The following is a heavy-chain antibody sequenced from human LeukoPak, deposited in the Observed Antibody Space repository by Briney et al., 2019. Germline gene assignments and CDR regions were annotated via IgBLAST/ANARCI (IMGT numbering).Heavy chain of an antibody. J-gene: IGHJ5*02. CDR1: GYSISSGYY. Sequence: PSETLSLTCTVSGYSISSGYYWGWIRQPPGQGLEWIGSIYHSGSTYYNPSLKSRVTISVNTSKNQFSLKLSSVTAADTAVYYCARDKAGAAASWFDPWGQGTLVTVSS. CDR3: ARDKAGAAASWFDP. CDR2: IYHSGST. D-gene: IGHD6-13*01. V-gene: IGHV4-38-2*02.